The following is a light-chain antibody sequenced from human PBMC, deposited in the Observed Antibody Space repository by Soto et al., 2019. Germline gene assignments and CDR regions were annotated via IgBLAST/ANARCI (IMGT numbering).Light chain of an antibody. V-gene: IGKV3-20*01. CDR1: QSVGRDY. CDR3: QPYASSPLT. Sequence: EIVLTQSPGTLSLSPGERATLSCRASQSVGRDYLAWYQQKPGQAPRLLIYHASNRATGIPDRFSGSGSGTDFTLTISRLEPEDFAEFYCQPYASSPLTFRGGTKVEIK. J-gene: IGKJ4*01. CDR2: HAS.